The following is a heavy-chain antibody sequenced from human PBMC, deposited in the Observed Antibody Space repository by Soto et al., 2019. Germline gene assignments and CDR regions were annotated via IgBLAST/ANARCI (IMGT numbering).Heavy chain of an antibody. CDR1: GFTFSNAW. Sequence: GGSLRLSCAASGFTFSNAWMSWVRQAPGKGLEWVGRIKSKTDGGTTDYAAPVKGRSTISRDDSKNTLYLQMNSLKTEDTAVYYCTTERWELQHYYYYGMDVWGQGTTVTVSS. CDR3: TTERWELQHYYYYGMDV. J-gene: IGHJ6*02. D-gene: IGHD1-26*01. V-gene: IGHV3-15*01. CDR2: IKSKTDGGTT.